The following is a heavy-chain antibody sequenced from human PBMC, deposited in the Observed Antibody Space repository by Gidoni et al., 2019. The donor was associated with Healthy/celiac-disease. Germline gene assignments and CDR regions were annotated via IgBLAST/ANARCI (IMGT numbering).Heavy chain of an antibody. CDR1: GGSISSYY. J-gene: IGHJ6*02. Sequence: QVQLQESGPGLVQPSETLSLTCPVPGGSISSYYWSWIRQPPGKGLEWIGYIYYSGSTNYNPSRKSRVTRSVDTSKNQFSLKLSSVTAADTAVYYCARAASATQLWGMYYYGMDVWGQGTTVTVS. D-gene: IGHD5-18*01. CDR2: IYYSGST. CDR3: ARAASATQLWGMYYYGMDV. V-gene: IGHV4-59*01.